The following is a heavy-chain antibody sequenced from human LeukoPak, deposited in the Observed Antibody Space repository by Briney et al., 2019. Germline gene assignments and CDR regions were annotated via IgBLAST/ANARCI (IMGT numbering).Heavy chain of an antibody. Sequence: SETLSLTCTVSGYSISSGYYWGWIRQPPGKGLEWIGSIYHSGSTYYNPSLKSRVTISVDTSKNQFSLKLSSVTAADTAVYYCASLNLGRGYNWFDPWGQGTLVTVSS. J-gene: IGHJ5*02. D-gene: IGHD1-26*01. CDR1: GYSISSGYY. CDR2: IYHSGST. CDR3: ASLNLGRGYNWFDP. V-gene: IGHV4-38-2*02.